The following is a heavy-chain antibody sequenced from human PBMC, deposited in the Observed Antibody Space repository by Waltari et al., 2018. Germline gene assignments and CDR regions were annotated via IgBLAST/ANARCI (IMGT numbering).Heavy chain of an antibody. Sequence: QVQLVESGGGVVQPGGSLRLSCAASGFTFSSYGMHWVRQPPGKGLEWVAFIRYDGSNKYYADSVKGRFTISRDNSKNTLYLQMNSLRAEDTAVYYCAGGKGPVGLGLFDYFDYWGQGTLVTVSS. D-gene: IGHD1-26*01. CDR1: GFTFSSYG. CDR2: IRYDGSNK. CDR3: AGGKGPVGLGLFDYFDY. V-gene: IGHV3-30*02. J-gene: IGHJ4*02.